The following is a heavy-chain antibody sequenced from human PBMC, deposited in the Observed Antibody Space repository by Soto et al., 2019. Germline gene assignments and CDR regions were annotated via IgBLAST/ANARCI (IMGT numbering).Heavy chain of an antibody. CDR3: AKDGSGYYTGSDNWFDP. Sequence: EVPLVESGGGLVQPGRSLRLSCAASGFTFDDYAMHWVRQAPGKGLEWVSGISWNSGSIGYADSVKGRFTISRDNAKTSLYLQMNSLRAEDTALYYCAKDGSGYYTGSDNWFDPWGQGTLVTVSS. D-gene: IGHD3-3*01. J-gene: IGHJ5*02. V-gene: IGHV3-9*01. CDR1: GFTFDDYA. CDR2: ISWNSGSI.